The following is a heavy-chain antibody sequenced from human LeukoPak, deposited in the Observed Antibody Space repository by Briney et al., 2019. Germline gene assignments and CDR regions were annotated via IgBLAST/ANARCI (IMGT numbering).Heavy chain of an antibody. J-gene: IGHJ4*02. CDR2: IYYSGST. D-gene: IGHD2-2*01. V-gene: IGHV4-39*01. CDR3: ARQLGYCSSTSCYADKVDY. CDR1: GGSISSSSYY. Sequence: SETLSLTCTVSGGSISSSSYYWGWIRQPPGKGLEWIGSIYYSGSTYYNPSLKSRVTISVDTSKNQFSLKLSSVTATDTAVYYCARQLGYCSSTSCYADKVDYWGQGTLVTVSS.